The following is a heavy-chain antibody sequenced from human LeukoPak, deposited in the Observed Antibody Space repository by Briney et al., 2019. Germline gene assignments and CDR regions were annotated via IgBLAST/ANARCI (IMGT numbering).Heavy chain of an antibody. CDR1: GYTFTGYY. J-gene: IGHJ4*02. CDR3: ARGTAYCGGDCYTAFDY. Sequence: ASVKVSCKASGYTFTGYYMHWVRQAPGQGLEWMGWINPNSGGTNYAQKFQGRVTMTRDMSTSTVYMELSSLRSEDTAVYYCARGTAYCGGDCYTAFDYWGQGTLVTVSS. V-gene: IGHV1-2*02. D-gene: IGHD2-21*02. CDR2: INPNSGGT.